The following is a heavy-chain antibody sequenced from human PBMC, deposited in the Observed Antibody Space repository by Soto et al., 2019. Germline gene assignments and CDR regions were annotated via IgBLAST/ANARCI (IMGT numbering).Heavy chain of an antibody. D-gene: IGHD2-2*01. V-gene: IGHV3-64D*06. CDR3: VARYCSSTTCYQADY. Sequence: HPGGSLRLSCSASGFTFTNYAIHWIRQAPGKGLEYVSAISSTGGSTYYADSVKGRFTISRDNSKNTVYLQMSSLRSEDSAVYYCVARYCSSTTCYQADYWGQGTLVTVSS. J-gene: IGHJ4*02. CDR1: GFTFTNYA. CDR2: ISSTGGST.